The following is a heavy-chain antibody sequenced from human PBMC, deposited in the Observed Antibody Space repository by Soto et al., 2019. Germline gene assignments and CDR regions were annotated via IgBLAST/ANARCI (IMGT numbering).Heavy chain of an antibody. J-gene: IGHJ4*02. CDR2: IYHSGST. V-gene: IGHV4-4*02. Sequence: PSETLSLTCAVCGGSISSSNWWTWARQPPGKGLEWIGEIYHSGSTNYNPSLMSRVTISVDKSKNQFSLKLSSVTAADTAVYYCARLGAFDYWDQGTLVTVSS. CDR1: GGSISSSNW. CDR3: ARLGAFDY.